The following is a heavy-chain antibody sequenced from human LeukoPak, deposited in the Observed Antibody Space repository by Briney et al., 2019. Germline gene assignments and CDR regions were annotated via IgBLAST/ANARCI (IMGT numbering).Heavy chain of an antibody. Sequence: GGSLRLSCAASGFIFSNAWMNWVRQAPGKGLEWVGRIKSKSDGGTTDYAAPGKGRLTISRDDSKNTLYLQMNSLKTEDTAVYYCTEGVATVSICDYWGQGTLVTVSS. CDR2: IKSKSDGGTT. CDR3: TEGVATVSICDY. CDR1: GFIFSNAW. V-gene: IGHV3-15*01. J-gene: IGHJ4*02. D-gene: IGHD5-12*01.